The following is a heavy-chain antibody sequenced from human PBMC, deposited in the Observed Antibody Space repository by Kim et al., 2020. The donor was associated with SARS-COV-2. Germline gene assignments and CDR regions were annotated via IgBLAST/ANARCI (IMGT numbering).Heavy chain of an antibody. CDR3: AKAVTGYYFDY. J-gene: IGHJ4*02. V-gene: IGHV3-33*06. Sequence: GGSLRLSCAASGFTFSSYAMHWVRQAPGKGLEWVAVIWYDGSNKYYADSVKGRFTISRDNSKNTLYLQMNSLRAEDTAVYYCAKAVTGYYFDYWGQGTLVTVSS. CDR1: GFTFSSYA. CDR2: IWYDGSNK.